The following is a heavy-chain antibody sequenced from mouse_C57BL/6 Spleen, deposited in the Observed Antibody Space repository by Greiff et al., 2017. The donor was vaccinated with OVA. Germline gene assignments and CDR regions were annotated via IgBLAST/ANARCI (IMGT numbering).Heavy chain of an antibody. D-gene: IGHD1-1*01. V-gene: IGHV1-64*01. CDR1: GYTFTSYW. CDR2: IHPNSGST. CDR3: GGYGPRGLYAMDY. Sequence: VQLQQSGAELVKPGASVKLSCKASGYTFTSYWMHWVKQRPGQGLEWIGMIHPNSGSTNYNEKFKSKATLTVDKSSSTAYMQLSSLTSEDSAVYYCGGYGPRGLYAMDYWGQGTSVTVSS. J-gene: IGHJ4*01.